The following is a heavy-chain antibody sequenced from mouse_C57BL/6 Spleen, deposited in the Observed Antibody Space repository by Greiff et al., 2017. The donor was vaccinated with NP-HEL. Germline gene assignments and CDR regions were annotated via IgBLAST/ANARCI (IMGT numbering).Heavy chain of an antibody. CDR2: IRSKSNNYAT. V-gene: IGHV10-1*01. J-gene: IGHJ2*01. Sequence: EVKLVESGGGLVQPKGSLKLSCAASGFSFNTYAMNWVRQAPGKGLEWVARIRSKSNNYATYYADSVKDRFTISRDDSESMLYLQMNNFKTEDTAMDYCVSGYSNLDYWGQGTTLTVSS. CDR1: GFSFNTYA. CDR3: VSGYSNLDY. D-gene: IGHD2-5*01.